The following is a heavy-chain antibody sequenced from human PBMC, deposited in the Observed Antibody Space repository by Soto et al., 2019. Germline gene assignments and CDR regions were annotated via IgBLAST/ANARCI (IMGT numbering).Heavy chain of an antibody. J-gene: IGHJ5*02. CDR3: ARTLTYYYGSGRQSSNWFDP. CDR2: IYYSGST. Sequence: SETLSLTCTVSGGSISSYYWSWIRQPPGKGLEWIGYIYYSGSTNYNPSLKSRVTISVDTSKNQFSLKLSSVTAADTAVYYCARTLTYYYGSGRQSSNWFDPWGQGTLVTVSS. D-gene: IGHD3-10*01. CDR1: GGSISSYY. V-gene: IGHV4-59*01.